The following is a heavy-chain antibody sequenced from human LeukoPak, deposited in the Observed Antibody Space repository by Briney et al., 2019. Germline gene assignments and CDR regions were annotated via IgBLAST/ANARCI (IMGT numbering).Heavy chain of an antibody. V-gene: IGHV5-51*01. D-gene: IGHD3-22*01. J-gene: IGHJ4*02. CDR2: IYPGDSDT. CDR1: GYSFTSYW. CDR3: ARHSTSHYYDSSGYYYY. Sequence: GESLQISCKGSGYSFTSYWIGWVRQMPGKGLEWMGIIYPGDSDTRYSPSFQGQVTISADKSISTAYLQWSSLKASDTAMYYCARHSTSHYYDSSGYYYYWGQGTLVTVSS.